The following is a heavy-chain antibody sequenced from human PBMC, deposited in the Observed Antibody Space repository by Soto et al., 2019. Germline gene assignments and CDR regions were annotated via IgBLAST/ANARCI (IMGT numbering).Heavy chain of an antibody. CDR1: GGSISSGGYY. D-gene: IGHD3-22*01. Sequence: SETLSLTCTVSGGSISSGGYYWSWIRQHPGKGLEWIGYIYYSGSTYYNPSLKSRITISVDTSKNQFSLKLSSVTAADTAVYYCARDNLYYYDSSGRAFDIWGQGTMVTVSS. J-gene: IGHJ3*02. CDR2: IYYSGST. CDR3: ARDNLYYYDSSGRAFDI. V-gene: IGHV4-31*03.